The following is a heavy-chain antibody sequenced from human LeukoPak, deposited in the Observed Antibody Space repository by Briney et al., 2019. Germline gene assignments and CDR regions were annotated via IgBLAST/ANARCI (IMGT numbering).Heavy chain of an antibody. CDR3: ARDSWRGGD. CDR1: GFFVSNNY. J-gene: IGHJ4*02. D-gene: IGHD3-16*01. V-gene: IGHV3-66*02. CDR2: IYSGGST. Sequence: GGSLRLSCAASGFFVSNNYMSWVRQAPGKGLAWVSVIYSGGSTYYADSVKGRFTVSRDNSRNTLYLQMNDLRPEDAAVYYCARDSWRGGDWGQGTLVTVSS.